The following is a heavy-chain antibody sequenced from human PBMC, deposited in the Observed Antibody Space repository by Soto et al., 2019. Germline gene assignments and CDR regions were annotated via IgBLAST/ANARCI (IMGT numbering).Heavy chain of an antibody. CDR2: IWYDGSNK. D-gene: IGHD3-16*01. J-gene: IGHJ4*02. V-gene: IGHV3-33*01. Sequence: GGSLRLSCAASGFTFSSYGMHWVRQAPGKGLEWVAVIWYDGSNKYYADSVKGRFTISRDNSKNTLYLQMNSLRAEDTAVYYCVREVPGMIYYFDYWGQGTLVTVSS. CDR1: GFTFSSYG. CDR3: VREVPGMIYYFDY.